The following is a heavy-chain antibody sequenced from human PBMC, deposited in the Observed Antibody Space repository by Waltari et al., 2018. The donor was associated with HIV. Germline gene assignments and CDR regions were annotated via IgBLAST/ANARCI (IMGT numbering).Heavy chain of an antibody. J-gene: IGHJ5*02. CDR3: ARHEPRSTWFDP. CDR2: MFYSGSA. D-gene: IGHD1-26*01. V-gene: IGHV4-39*01. CDR1: GGSIRDSYYY. Sequence: QLHLQESGPGLVKPSETLSLTCSVSGGSIRDSYYYWGWIRLPPGKGLEWIGSMFYSGSAYDNPSLKSRVTIAVDTSKNQFSLKLSSVTAADTALYFCARHEPRSTWFDPWGQGTLVTVSS.